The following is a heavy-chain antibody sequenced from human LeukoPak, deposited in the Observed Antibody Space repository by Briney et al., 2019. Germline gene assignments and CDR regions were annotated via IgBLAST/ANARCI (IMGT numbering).Heavy chain of an antibody. CDR2: IHHDGRI. J-gene: IGHJ4*02. D-gene: IGHD3-16*01. CDR1: GGSIDSTNW. CDR3: ARSHDHLWGNCPDY. Sequence: SETLSLTCDVSGGSIDSTNWWNWVRQPPGKGLEWIGEIHHDGRINYNPSLKSRVTLSVDKSKNQFSLRLNSVTAADTAMYYCARSHDHLWGNCPDYWGQGTLVTVSS. V-gene: IGHV4/OR15-8*01.